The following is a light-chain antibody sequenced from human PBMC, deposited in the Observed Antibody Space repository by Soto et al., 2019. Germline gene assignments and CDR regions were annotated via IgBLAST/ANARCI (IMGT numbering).Light chain of an antibody. Sequence: EIVLTQSPGTLSLSPGERATLSCRASQSVSNNYLAWYQRKPGQAPRLLIYVASRRATGIPDSFSGSGSGTEFTLTISRLEPEDFAVYSCQQYGSSALTFGQGTKLEIK. V-gene: IGKV3-20*01. CDR3: QQYGSSALT. CDR1: QSVSNNY. CDR2: VAS. J-gene: IGKJ2*01.